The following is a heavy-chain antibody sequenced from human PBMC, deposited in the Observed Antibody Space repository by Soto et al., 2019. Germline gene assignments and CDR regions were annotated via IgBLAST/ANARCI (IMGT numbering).Heavy chain of an antibody. CDR3: ASGDRGAFDL. D-gene: IGHD3-10*01. Sequence: EVQLVESGGGLVRPGGSLRLSCAASGFTFSYYWMHWVRQAPGKGLVWVSRIHSDGSGTTYADYVKGRFIISRDNARNTVDLQMNSVRVEDTVVYYCASGDRGAFDLWCQGTVVTVSS. J-gene: IGHJ3*01. CDR1: GFTFSYYW. V-gene: IGHV3-74*01. CDR2: IHSDGSGT.